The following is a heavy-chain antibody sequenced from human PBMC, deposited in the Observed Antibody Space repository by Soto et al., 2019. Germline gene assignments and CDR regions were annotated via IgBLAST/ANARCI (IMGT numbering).Heavy chain of an antibody. V-gene: IGHV4-34*01. CDR3: ARAGSSGYYYFDY. J-gene: IGHJ4*02. CDR2: INHSGST. CDR1: GGSFSGYY. D-gene: IGHD3-22*01. Sequence: QVQLQQWGAGLLKPSETLSLTCAVYGGSFSGYYWSWIRQPPGKGLEWIGEINHSGSTNYNPSLQSRVNVSVDTSKNQFPLKLSSVTAADMAVYYCARAGSSGYYYFDYWGQGTLVTVSS.